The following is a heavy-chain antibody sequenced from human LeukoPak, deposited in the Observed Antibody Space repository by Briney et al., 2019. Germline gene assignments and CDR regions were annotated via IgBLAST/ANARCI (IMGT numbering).Heavy chain of an antibody. CDR3: VRDRMFAFDL. J-gene: IGHJ3*01. CDR2: MWYDGSHK. V-gene: IGHV3-33*01. CDR1: GFTFRSYG. D-gene: IGHD1-14*01. Sequence: GRSLRLSCTASGFTFRSYGMHWVRQAPGKGLEWVAVMWYDGSHKYYADSVKGRFTISRDDAKNSLYLQMSTLRDEDTAVYFCVRDRMFAFDLWGQGTMVTVSS.